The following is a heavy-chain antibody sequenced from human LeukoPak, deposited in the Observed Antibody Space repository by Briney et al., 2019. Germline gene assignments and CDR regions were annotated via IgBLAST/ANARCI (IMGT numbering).Heavy chain of an antibody. CDR2: MNPKSANK. J-gene: IGHJ4*02. CDR3: ARKEYSSPSDY. V-gene: IGHV1-8*01. CDR1: GYTFPSYD. D-gene: IGHD6-13*01. Sequence: SVNVSCKASGYTFPSYDNNWVRQATGQGLEWMGWMNPKSANKGYAQKFQGRVTMTRNTSISTAYMELSSLTSEDTAVYYCARKEYSSPSDYWGQGTLVTVS.